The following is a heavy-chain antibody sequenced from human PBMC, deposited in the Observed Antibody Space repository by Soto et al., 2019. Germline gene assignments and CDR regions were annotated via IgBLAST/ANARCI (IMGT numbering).Heavy chain of an antibody. CDR2: IKQDEREK. J-gene: IGHJ4*02. CDR1: GFAFSSYY. CDR3: AREKRANGYFDY. V-gene: IGHV3-7*01. Sequence: EVKLVESGGGLVQPGGSLRLSCAASGFAFSSYYMSWVRQAPGKGLEWVANIKQDEREKYYLDSVKGRFNISRDDAKNSLYLQMNSLRVDDTAVYHWAREKRANGYFDYWGQGTLVTVSS. D-gene: IGHD4-17*01.